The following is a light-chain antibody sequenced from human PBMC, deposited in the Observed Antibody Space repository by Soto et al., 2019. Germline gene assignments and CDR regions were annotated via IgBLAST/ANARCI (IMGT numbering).Light chain of an antibody. J-gene: IGKJ4*01. CDR2: DAF. CDR3: QQYDKIPLT. Sequence: DIQMTQSPSSLSASVGDRVTITCQASQDINSYLAWYQQKPGKAPKFLIFDAFNLETGVPSRFSGSGSGTDFTFTISNLQPEDVATYYCQQYDKIPLTFGGATKVDIK. CDR1: QDINSY. V-gene: IGKV1-33*01.